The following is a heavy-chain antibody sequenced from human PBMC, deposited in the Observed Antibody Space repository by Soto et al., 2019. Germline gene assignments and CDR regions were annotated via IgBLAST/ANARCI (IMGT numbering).Heavy chain of an antibody. J-gene: IGHJ1*01. CDR3: AKRVKQLVHRSEYFQR. D-gene: IGHD6-13*01. V-gene: IGHV3-23*01. CDR1: GFTFSSYA. CDR2: ISGSGGST. Sequence: EVQLLESGGGLVQPGGSLRLSCAASGFTFSSYAMSWVRQAPGKGLEWVSAISGSGGSTYYADSVKGRFTISRDNSKNTLDLQMNSLRAEDTAVYYCAKRVKQLVHRSEYFQRWGQGTLVTVSS.